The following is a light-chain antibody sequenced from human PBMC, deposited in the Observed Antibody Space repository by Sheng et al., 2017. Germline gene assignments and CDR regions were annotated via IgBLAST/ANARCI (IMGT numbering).Light chain of an antibody. CDR3: QQRSNWPPRFT. CDR1: QNVRSY. V-gene: IGKV3-11*01. Sequence: EIVLTQSPATLSLSPGESATLSCRASQNVRSYLAWYQQKPGQAPRLLIYDASNRATGIPARFSGSGSGTDFTLTISSLEPEDFAVYYCQQRSNWPPRFTFGPGTKVEMK. J-gene: IGKJ3*01. CDR2: DAS.